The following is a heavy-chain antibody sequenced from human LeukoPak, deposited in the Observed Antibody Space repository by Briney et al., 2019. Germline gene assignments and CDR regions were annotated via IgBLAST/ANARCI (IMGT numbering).Heavy chain of an antibody. J-gene: IGHJ4*02. D-gene: IGHD3-10*01. CDR2: IYHSGST. Sequence: PSETLSLTCAVSGDSISSGGYSWSWIRQPPGKGLEWIGYIYHSGSTYYNPSLKSRVTISVDRSKNQFSLKLSSVTAADTAVYYCARGPPQDYYGSGNFDYWGQGTLVTVSS. V-gene: IGHV4-30-2*01. CDR3: ARGPPQDYYGSGNFDY. CDR1: GDSISSGGYS.